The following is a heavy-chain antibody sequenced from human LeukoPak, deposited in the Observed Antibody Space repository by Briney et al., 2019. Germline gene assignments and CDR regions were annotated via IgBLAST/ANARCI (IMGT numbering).Heavy chain of an antibody. Sequence: SVKVSCTASGGTFSSYAISWVRQAPGQGLEWMGGIIPIFGTANYAQKFQGRVTITTDESTSTAYMELSSLRSEDTAVYYCAESVGWPWITLDYWGQGTLVTVSS. CDR2: IIPIFGTA. V-gene: IGHV1-69*05. D-gene: IGHD5-12*01. J-gene: IGHJ4*02. CDR1: GGTFSSYA. CDR3: AESVGWPWITLDY.